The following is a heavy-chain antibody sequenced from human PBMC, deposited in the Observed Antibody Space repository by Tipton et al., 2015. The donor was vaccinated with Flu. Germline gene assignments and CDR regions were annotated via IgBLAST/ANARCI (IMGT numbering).Heavy chain of an antibody. Sequence: LSLTCTVSGGSISSHYWSWIRQAPGKGLQWVSVIYRGGTTYVADSVKGRCTISRDNSKNTLYLQWNSLTTEDTAVYYCATLGNSGTDGFDIWGQGTMVTISS. CDR1: GGSISSHY. D-gene: IGHD5-12*01. V-gene: IGHV3-66*02. CDR2: IYRGGTT. J-gene: IGHJ3*02. CDR3: ATLGNSGTDGFDI.